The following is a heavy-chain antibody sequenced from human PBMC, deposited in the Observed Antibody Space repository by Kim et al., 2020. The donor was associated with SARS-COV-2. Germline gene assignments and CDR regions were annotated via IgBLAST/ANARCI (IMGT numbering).Heavy chain of an antibody. V-gene: IGHV1-46*01. CDR1: GYTFTSYY. Sequence: ASVKVSCKASGYTFTSYYMHWVRQAPGQGLEWMGIINPSGGSTSYAQKFQGRVTMTRDTSTSTVYMELSSLRSEDTAVYYCAREVGRGGFDYGGNSSPQGNWFDPWGQGTLVTVSS. D-gene: IGHD4-17*01. CDR2: INPSGGST. J-gene: IGHJ5*02. CDR3: AREVGRGGFDYGGNSSPQGNWFDP.